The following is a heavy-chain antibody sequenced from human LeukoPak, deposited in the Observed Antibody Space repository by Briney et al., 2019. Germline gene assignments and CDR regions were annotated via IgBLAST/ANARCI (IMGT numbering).Heavy chain of an antibody. V-gene: IGHV4-30-2*01. Sequence: PSQTLSLTCAVSGGSISSGGYSWSWIRQPPGKGLEWIGEINHSGSTNYNPSLKSRVTISVDTSKNQFSLKLSSVTAADTAVYYCARGPQDPIAVAGTDYYYYGMDVWGQGTTVTVSS. D-gene: IGHD6-19*01. J-gene: IGHJ6*02. CDR2: INHSGST. CDR1: GGSISSGGYS. CDR3: ARGPQDPIAVAGTDYYYYGMDV.